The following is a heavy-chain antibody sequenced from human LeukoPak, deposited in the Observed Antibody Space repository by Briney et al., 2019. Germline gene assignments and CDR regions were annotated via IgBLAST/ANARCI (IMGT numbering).Heavy chain of an antibody. J-gene: IGHJ4*02. D-gene: IGHD4-11*01. Sequence: PSETLSLTCTVSGGSISSGDYYWSWICQPPGKGLEWIGYIYYSGSTYYNPSLKSRVTISVDTSKNQFSLKLSSVTAADTAVYYCARAYADYSNYGYWGQGTLVTVSS. CDR1: GGSISSGDYY. CDR2: IYYSGST. V-gene: IGHV4-30-4*08. CDR3: ARAYADYSNYGY.